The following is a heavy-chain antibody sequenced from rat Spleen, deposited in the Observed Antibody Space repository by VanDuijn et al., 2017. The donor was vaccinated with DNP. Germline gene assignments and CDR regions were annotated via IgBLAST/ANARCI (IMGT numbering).Heavy chain of an antibody. V-gene: IGHV5S23*01. CDR1: GFTFSNYD. Sequence: EVQLVESGGGLVQPGNSLKLSCAASGFTFSNYDMAWVRQAPTTGLEWVAYISYDGGITSYGDSVKGRFTISRDNAKSTLYLQMDSLRSEDTATYYCARDDYGSSGAMDPWGQGASVTVSS. CDR3: ARDDYGSSGAMDP. CDR2: ISYDGGIT. J-gene: IGHJ4*01. D-gene: IGHD1-3*01.